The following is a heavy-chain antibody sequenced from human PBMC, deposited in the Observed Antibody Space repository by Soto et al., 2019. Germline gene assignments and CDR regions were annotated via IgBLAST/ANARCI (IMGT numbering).Heavy chain of an antibody. J-gene: IGHJ4*02. CDR3: AQRVLRPVFGLVTTTGFYFAF. CDR1: GFSLTTSGVG. CDR2: IYWDDDK. D-gene: IGHD3-3*01. Sequence: QITLNESGPTQVKPRQTLTLTCTFSGFSLTTSGVGVGWIRQSPGKAPEWLALIYWDDDKRYSPSLKSRLTITKDPSKNQVLLTMADLGPADTATYYCAQRVLRPVFGLVTTTGFYFAFWGQGTPVAVSS. V-gene: IGHV2-5*02.